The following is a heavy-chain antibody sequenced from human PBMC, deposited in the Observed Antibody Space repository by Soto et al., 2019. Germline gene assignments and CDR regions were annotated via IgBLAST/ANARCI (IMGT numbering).Heavy chain of an antibody. CDR1: GASISSYY. D-gene: IGHD2-21*02. CDR2: IYYSGRT. J-gene: IGHJ4*02. CDR3: ARLGQGADSTDY. Sequence: QVQMQESGPGLVKPSETLSLTCTVSGASISSYYWSWIRQPPGKGLEWIGYIYYSGRTNYNPSLKIRVTISIDTSKNQFSLKLSSVTAADTAVYYCARLGQGADSTDYWGQGTLVTVSS. V-gene: IGHV4-59*08.